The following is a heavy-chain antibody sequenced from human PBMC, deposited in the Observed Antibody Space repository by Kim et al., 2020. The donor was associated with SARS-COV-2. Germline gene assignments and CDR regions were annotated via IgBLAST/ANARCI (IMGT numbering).Heavy chain of an antibody. V-gene: IGHV6-1*01. D-gene: IGHD6-13*01. CDR3: ARTSAGTLDY. CDR2: YN. Sequence: YNDYLVSVRSRTTSNPDTSKIQFYLQLNSVTPEDTAVYYCARTSAGTLDYWGQGTLVTVSS. J-gene: IGHJ4*02.